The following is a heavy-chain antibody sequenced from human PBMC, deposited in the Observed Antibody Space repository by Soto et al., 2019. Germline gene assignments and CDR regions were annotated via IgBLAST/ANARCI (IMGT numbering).Heavy chain of an antibody. CDR3: ARGPKNYYDSSGYYYTY. Sequence: SETLSLTCAVYGGSFSGYYWSWIRQPPGKGLEWIGEINHSGSTNYNPSLKSRVTISVDTSKNQFSLKLSSVTAADTAVYYCARGPKNYYDSSGYYYTYWGQGTLVTVSS. J-gene: IGHJ4*02. D-gene: IGHD3-22*01. V-gene: IGHV4-34*01. CDR1: GGSFSGYY. CDR2: INHSGST.